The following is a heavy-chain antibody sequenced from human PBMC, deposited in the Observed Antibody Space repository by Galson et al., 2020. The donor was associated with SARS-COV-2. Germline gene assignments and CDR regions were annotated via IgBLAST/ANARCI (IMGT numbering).Heavy chain of an antibody. D-gene: IGHD1-26*01. J-gene: IGHJ4*02. CDR3: ARDSQWELLDY. Sequence: ASVKVSCKASGYTFTGFGISWVRKAPGQGLEWMGGISAYNGNTNYAQKLQGRVTMTTDTSTSTAYMELRSLRSDDTAVYYCARDSQWELLDYWGQGTLVTVSS. CDR1: GYTFTGFG. CDR2: ISAYNGNT. V-gene: IGHV1-18*04.